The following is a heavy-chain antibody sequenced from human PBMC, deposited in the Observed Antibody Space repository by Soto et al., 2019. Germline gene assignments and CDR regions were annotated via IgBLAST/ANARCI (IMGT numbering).Heavy chain of an antibody. V-gene: IGHV3-23*01. CDR3: AKDARYGDYVRWFDP. CDR2: ITGSGGIT. CDR1: GFTFSSYA. J-gene: IGHJ5*02. D-gene: IGHD4-17*01. Sequence: VHLLESGGGLVQPGGSLRLSCAASGFTFSSYAMTWVRQAPGRGLEGVSGITGSGGITYYADSVKGRFTISRDNSKSTLYLQMNSLRAEDTAVYYCAKDARYGDYVRWFDPWGQGTLVTVSS.